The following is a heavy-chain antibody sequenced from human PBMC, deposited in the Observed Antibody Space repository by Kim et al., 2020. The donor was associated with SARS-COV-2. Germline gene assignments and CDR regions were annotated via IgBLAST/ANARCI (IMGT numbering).Heavy chain of an antibody. Sequence: GGSLRLSCAASGFTFNTYWMHWVRQAPGKGLVWVSRINIDGSSRGYVDSVKGRFTISRDNAKNTLYLQMNSLRADDTAVYFCARVSSFRSGTYDYFYYAMDVWGQGTTVTVTS. CDR2: INIDGSSR. V-gene: IGHV3-74*01. J-gene: IGHJ6*02. CDR1: GFTFNTYW. CDR3: ARVSSFRSGTYDYFYYAMDV. D-gene: IGHD3-10*01.